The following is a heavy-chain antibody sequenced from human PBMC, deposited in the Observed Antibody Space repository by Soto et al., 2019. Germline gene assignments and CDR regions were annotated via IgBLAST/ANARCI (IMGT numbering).Heavy chain of an antibody. V-gene: IGHV3-21*01. CDR1: GFTFSTYS. D-gene: IGHD4-4*01. J-gene: IGHJ6*02. CDR3: ARSKPTDTYEGRDV. CDR2: ISSSSSYI. Sequence: EVQLVESGGGLVKPGGSLRLSCAASGFTFSTYSMNWVRQAPGKGLEWVSSISSSSSYIYYADSVKGRFTISRDNAKNSQYLQMNSLRAEDTAVYSCARSKPTDTYEGRDVGGQGTTVTVSS.